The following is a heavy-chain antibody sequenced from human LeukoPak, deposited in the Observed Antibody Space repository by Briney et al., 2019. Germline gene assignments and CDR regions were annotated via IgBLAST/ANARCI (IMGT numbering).Heavy chain of an antibody. CDR1: GFTFSGFW. V-gene: IGHV3-7*03. D-gene: IGHD2-21*02. CDR3: ARGWLAETTVVTPYNY. Sequence: GGSLRLSCAVSGFTFSGFWMSWSRQAPGKGLEWVASINSDGSEGYYADVVKGRFTISRDNAKNSLYLQINSLRSEDTAVYYCARGWLAETTVVTPYNYWGQGTLVTVSS. J-gene: IGHJ4*02. CDR2: INSDGSEG.